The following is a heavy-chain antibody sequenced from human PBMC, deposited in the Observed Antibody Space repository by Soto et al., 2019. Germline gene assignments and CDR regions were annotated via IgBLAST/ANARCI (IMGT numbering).Heavy chain of an antibody. D-gene: IGHD1-26*01. J-gene: IGHJ4*02. Sequence: QVQLVQSGAEVKKSGASVKISCKASGYSFTGYYIHWVRQAPGQGFEWMGEISPNSGGTKYAQKFQGRVTMTRDTSITTVHMDLSNLSPDDTAVYYCGKGRSGDVGVFYWGQGTLVTVYS. CDR2: ISPNSGGT. CDR1: GYSFTGYY. CDR3: GKGRSGDVGVFY. V-gene: IGHV1-2*02.